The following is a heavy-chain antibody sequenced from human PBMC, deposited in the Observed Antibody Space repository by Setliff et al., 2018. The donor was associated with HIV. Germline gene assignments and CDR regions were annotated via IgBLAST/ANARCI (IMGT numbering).Heavy chain of an antibody. J-gene: IGHJ6*03. D-gene: IGHD2-2*01. CDR2: IYPDDSDT. V-gene: IGHV5-51*01. CDR1: GYSFTSHW. Sequence: PGESLKISCKGSGYSFTSHWIAWVRQRPGKGLEWMGIIYPDDSDTRYNPSFEGQVTISADWSITTAFLQWNSLKASDNAMYYWARHLGLPDATDYMDVWGKGTTVTVSS. CDR3: ARHLGLPDATDYMDV.